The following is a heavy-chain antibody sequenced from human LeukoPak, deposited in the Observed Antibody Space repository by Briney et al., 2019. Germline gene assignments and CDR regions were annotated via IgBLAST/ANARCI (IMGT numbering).Heavy chain of an antibody. Sequence: GGSLRLSCVTSGFNFSSFVMNWVRQAPGKGLEWISSVSGSGGIPYYADSVKGRFTVSRDNSKNTFFLHMNGLRVEDTAPYYCAKDGRFGDFDHWGQGTLVAVSS. V-gene: IGHV3-23*01. CDR1: GFNFSSFV. CDR3: AKDGRFGDFDH. D-gene: IGHD3-16*01. J-gene: IGHJ4*02. CDR2: VSGSGGIP.